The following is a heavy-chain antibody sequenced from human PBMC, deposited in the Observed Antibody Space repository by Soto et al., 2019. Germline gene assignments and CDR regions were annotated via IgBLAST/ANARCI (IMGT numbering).Heavy chain of an antibody. CDR2: LSGSGGST. CDR1: GFTFSSYA. Sequence: EVQLLESGGGLVQPGGSLRLSCAASGFTFSSYAMSWVRQAPGKGLEWVSALSGSGGSTYYADSVKGRFTISRDNSKNTLYLQMNSLRAEDTAVYYCARAPGDKYYFDYWGQGTLVTVSS. CDR3: ARAPGDKYYFDY. V-gene: IGHV3-23*01. D-gene: IGHD3-10*01. J-gene: IGHJ4*02.